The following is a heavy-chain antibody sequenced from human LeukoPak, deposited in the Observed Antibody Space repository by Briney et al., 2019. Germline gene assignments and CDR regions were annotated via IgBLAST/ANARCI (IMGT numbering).Heavy chain of an antibody. CDR2: INPSGGST. V-gene: IGHV1-46*01. D-gene: IGHD6-19*01. CDR3: ARGVAGNNWFDP. J-gene: IGHJ5*02. Sequence: ASVKVSCKASGYTFTSYYMHWVRQAPGQGLEWMGIINPSGGSTSYAQKFKGRVTMTRDMSTSTVYMELSSLRSEDTAVYYCARGVAGNNWFDPWGQGTLVTVSS. CDR1: GYTFTSYY.